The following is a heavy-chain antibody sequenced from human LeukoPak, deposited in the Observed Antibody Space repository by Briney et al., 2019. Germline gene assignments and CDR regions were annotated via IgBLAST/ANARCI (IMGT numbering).Heavy chain of an antibody. V-gene: IGHV3-30*02. CDR3: ARGLWDRLLWFGELTYYYMDV. CDR1: GFTFSSFG. D-gene: IGHD3-10*01. Sequence: GGSLRLSCAASGFTFSSFGMHWVRQAPGKGLEWVTSIRYDGRNEYYADSVKGRFNISRDNSKNTLYLQMNSLRAEDTAVYYCARGLWDRLLWFGELTYYYMDVWGKGTTVTISS. J-gene: IGHJ6*03. CDR2: IRYDGRNE.